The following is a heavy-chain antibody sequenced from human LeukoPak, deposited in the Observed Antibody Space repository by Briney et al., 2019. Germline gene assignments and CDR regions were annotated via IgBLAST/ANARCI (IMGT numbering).Heavy chain of an antibody. D-gene: IGHD4-17*01. CDR1: GGSFSGYC. CDR2: INHSGST. CDR3: ARGTMTTVTYYFDY. Sequence: SETLSLTCAVYGGSFSGYCCRWIRQPPGKGLEWIGEINHSGSTNYNPSLKSRVTISVDTSKNQFSLKLSSVTAADTAVYYCARGTMTTVTYYFDYWGQGTLVTVSS. J-gene: IGHJ4*02. V-gene: IGHV4-34*01.